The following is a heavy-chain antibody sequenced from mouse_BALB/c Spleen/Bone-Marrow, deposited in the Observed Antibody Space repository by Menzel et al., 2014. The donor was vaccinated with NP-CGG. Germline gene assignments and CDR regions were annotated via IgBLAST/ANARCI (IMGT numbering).Heavy chain of an antibody. Sequence: EVMLVESGGGLAQPGGSRKLSCAASGFTFSTFGMHWVRQAPEKGLEWVAYISSGSTAIFYADTLKGRFTISRDNPENTLFLQMTSLRSEDTAMYYCARGGNWDDFDVWGAGTTVTVSS. V-gene: IGHV5-17*02. D-gene: IGHD4-1*01. CDR2: ISSGSTAI. CDR1: GFTFSTFG. CDR3: ARGGNWDDFDV. J-gene: IGHJ1*01.